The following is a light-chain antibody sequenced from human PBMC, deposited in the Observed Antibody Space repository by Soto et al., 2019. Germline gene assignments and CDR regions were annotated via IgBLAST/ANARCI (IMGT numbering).Light chain of an antibody. Sequence: DIVMTQSPDSLAVSLGERATINCKSSQSVLYDSNNKNYLAWYQQKPGQPPKLLIYWASTRESGVPDRFSGSGSGTDFTLTISSLQAEDVAVYYCQQYYSTPMYTFGQGTKVDIK. CDR2: WAS. CDR1: QSVLYDSNNKNY. J-gene: IGKJ2*01. CDR3: QQYYSTPMYT. V-gene: IGKV4-1*01.